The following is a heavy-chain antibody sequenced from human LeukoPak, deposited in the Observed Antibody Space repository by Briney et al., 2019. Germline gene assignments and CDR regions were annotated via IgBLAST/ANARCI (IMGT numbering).Heavy chain of an antibody. CDR3: GGYSPYLDY. V-gene: IGHV3-66*01. J-gene: IGHJ4*02. Sequence: GGSLRLSCAASGFTVSDNYMNWVRQAPGRGLEWVSVIYSGGRIYYADSVKGRFTISRDNSKNTLYLQMNSLRAEDTAVYYCGGYSPYLDYWGQGTLVTVSS. D-gene: IGHD3-22*01. CDR1: GFTVSDNY. CDR2: IYSGGRI.